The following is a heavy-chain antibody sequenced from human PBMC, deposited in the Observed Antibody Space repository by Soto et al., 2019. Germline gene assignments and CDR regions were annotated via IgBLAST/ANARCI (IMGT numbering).Heavy chain of an antibody. CDR2: INSDGSST. V-gene: IGHV3-74*01. CDR1: YG. J-gene: IGHJ4*02. Sequence: YGRHWVRQAPGKGLGWVSRINSDGSSTSYADSVKGRFTISRDNAKNTLYLQMNSLRAEDTAVYYCARALGSAYWGQRTLVPGSS. D-gene: IGHD7-27*01. CDR3: ARALGSAY.